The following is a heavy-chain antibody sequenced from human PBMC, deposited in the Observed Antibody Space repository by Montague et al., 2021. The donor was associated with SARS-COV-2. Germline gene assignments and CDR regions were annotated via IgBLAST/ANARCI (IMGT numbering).Heavy chain of an antibody. D-gene: IGHD4-11*01. V-gene: IGHV3-21*01. CDR1: GFTFGSYS. J-gene: IGHJ6*02. Sequence: SLRLSCAASGFTFGSYSMNWVRQAPGKGLEWVSSISSSSSYIYYADSVKGRFTISRDNAKNSLYLQMNSLRAEDTAVYYCASELHPNYYYGMDVWGQGTTVTVSS. CDR3: ASELHPNYYYGMDV. CDR2: ISSSSSYI.